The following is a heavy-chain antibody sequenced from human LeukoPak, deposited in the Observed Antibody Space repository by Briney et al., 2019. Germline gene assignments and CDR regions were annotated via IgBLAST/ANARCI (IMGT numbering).Heavy chain of an antibody. D-gene: IGHD2-2*02. CDR3: AKEHDYQLLYSYFDY. J-gene: IGHJ4*02. CDR2: IRWNSGSI. V-gene: IGHV3-9*01. CDR1: GFTFDGYA. Sequence: PARSLTLSCAASGFTFDGYAMHWVRQAPGKGLEWVSGIRWNSGSIGYADSVKGRFTITRDNAKNSLYLQMNSLRAEDTALYYCAKEHDYQLLYSYFDYWGQATLVTVSS.